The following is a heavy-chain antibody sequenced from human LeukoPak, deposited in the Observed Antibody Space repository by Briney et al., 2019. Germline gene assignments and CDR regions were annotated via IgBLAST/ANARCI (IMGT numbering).Heavy chain of an antibody. V-gene: IGHV4-59*08. CDR2: VYYSGST. J-gene: IGHJ4*02. CDR1: GGSISSYY. D-gene: IGHD1/OR15-1a*01. CDR3: ARSIIGTRSKFDY. Sequence: SSETLSLTCTVSGGSISSYYWSWIRKPPGKGLEWIGYVYYSGSTNYNPSLKSRVTISVDTSKNHFSLKLSSVTAADTAVYSCARSIIGTRSKFDYWGQGTLVTVSS.